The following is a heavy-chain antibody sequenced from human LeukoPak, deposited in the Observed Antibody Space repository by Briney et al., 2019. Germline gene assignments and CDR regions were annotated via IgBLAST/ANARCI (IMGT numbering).Heavy chain of an antibody. V-gene: IGHV3-21*01. CDR3: ARRTGTSDAFDI. CDR2: ISSSSSYI. D-gene: IGHD1-1*01. CDR1: GFTFSSYE. Sequence: PGGSLRLSCAASGFTFSSYEMNWVRQAPGKGLEWVSSISSSSSYIYYADSVKGRFTISRDNAKNSLYLQMNSLRAEDTAVYYCARRTGTSDAFDIWGQGTMVTVSS. J-gene: IGHJ3*02.